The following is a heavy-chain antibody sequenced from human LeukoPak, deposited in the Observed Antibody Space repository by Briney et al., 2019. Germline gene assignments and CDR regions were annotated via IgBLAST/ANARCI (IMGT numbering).Heavy chain of an antibody. D-gene: IGHD3-9*01. J-gene: IGHJ4*02. Sequence: GGSLRLSCAASGFTFSSYAMSWVRQAPGKGLEWVSAISGSGGSTYYADSVKGRFTISRDNSKNTLYLQMNSLRAEDTAVYYCAKDFVLTGYPIQPPSYYFDYWGQGTLVTVSS. V-gene: IGHV3-23*01. CDR1: GFTFSSYA. CDR2: ISGSGGST. CDR3: AKDFVLTGYPIQPPSYYFDY.